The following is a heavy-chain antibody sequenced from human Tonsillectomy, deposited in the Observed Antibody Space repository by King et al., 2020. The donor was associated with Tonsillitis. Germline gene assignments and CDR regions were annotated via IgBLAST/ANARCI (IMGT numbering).Heavy chain of an antibody. V-gene: IGHV4-61*02. Sequence: VQLQESGPGLVKPSQTLSLTCSVSGASISSGSYYWSWIRQPAGKGLEWIGRIYTSGSTDYNPSLESRVTMSTDTSRNQFSLKLNSVTAADTAVYYCARGGDLSTGGSWFDPWGQGTLVTVSS. CDR3: ARGGDLSTGGSWFDP. J-gene: IGHJ5*02. CDR2: IYTSGST. D-gene: IGHD3-9*01. CDR1: GASISSGSYY.